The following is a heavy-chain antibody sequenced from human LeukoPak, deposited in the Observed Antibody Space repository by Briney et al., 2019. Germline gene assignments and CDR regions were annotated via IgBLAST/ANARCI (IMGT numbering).Heavy chain of an antibody. Sequence: GESLKISCKGSGYSFTSYWIGWVRQMPGKGLEWMGIIYPGDSDTRYSPSFQGQVTISADKSISTAYPQWSSLKASDTAMYYCASPRGGWQTSGDYYYGMDVWGQGTTVTVSS. CDR2: IYPGDSDT. V-gene: IGHV5-51*01. J-gene: IGHJ6*02. CDR3: ASPRGGWQTSGDYYYGMDV. D-gene: IGHD3-16*01. CDR1: GYSFTSYW.